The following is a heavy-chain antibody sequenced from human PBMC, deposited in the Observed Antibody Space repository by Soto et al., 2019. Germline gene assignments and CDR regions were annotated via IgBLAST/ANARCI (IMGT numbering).Heavy chain of an antibody. V-gene: IGHV3-30*03. D-gene: IGHD4-17*01. Sequence: QVQLVESGGGAVQPGRSLRLSCAASGFTLSSHVMHWVRQAPGKGLEWVAVISYDGSNKYYADSVKGRFTISRDNSKNTMYLQMNSLSAEDTAVYHCARDQVKGTMTILWGQGTLVTVSS. J-gene: IGHJ4*02. CDR1: GFTLSSHV. CDR2: ISYDGSNK. CDR3: ARDQVKGTMTIL.